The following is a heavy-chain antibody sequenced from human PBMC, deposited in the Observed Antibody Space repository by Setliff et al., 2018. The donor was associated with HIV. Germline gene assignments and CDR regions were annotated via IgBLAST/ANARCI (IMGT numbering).Heavy chain of an antibody. Sequence: SETLSLTCSVSGGSISSHYWSWIRQPPGKGLEWIGYVYYGGSTTYNPSLKSRVTISADTSKSQFSLKLTSVTAADTAAYFCARGRTQWPNYNYFDPWGLGTLVTVSS. CDR2: VYYGGST. CDR1: GGSISSHY. V-gene: IGHV4-59*08. D-gene: IGHD6-19*01. J-gene: IGHJ5*02. CDR3: ARGRTQWPNYNYFDP.